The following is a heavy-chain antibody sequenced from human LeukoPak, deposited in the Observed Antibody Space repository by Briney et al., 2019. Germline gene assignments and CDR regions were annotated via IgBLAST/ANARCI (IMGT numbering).Heavy chain of an antibody. CDR2: TYYRAKWYN. Sequence: SQTLSLTCAISGDSVSSNTAAWNWIRQSPSRGLEWLGRTYYRAKWYNDYSVSVKSRIIINPDTSKNQFSLQVHSVTAADTAVYYCARGRSSMVRGYYYYYMDVWGKGTTVTISS. CDR1: GDSVSSNTAA. J-gene: IGHJ6*03. V-gene: IGHV6-1*01. D-gene: IGHD3-10*01. CDR3: ARGRSSMVRGYYYYYMDV.